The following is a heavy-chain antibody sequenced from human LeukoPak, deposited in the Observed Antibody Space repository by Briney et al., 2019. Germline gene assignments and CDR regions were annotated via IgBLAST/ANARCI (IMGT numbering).Heavy chain of an antibody. CDR2: ISSSSSYI. CDR3: ARDRNYGDHGGDY. CDR1: GFTFTSYS. Sequence: GGSLRLSCATYGFTFTSYSMNWVRQAPGKGLEWVSSISSSSSYIYYADSVKGRFTISRDNAKNSLYLQMNSLRAEDTAVYYCARDRNYGDHGGDYWGQGTLVTVSS. V-gene: IGHV3-21*01. J-gene: IGHJ4*02. D-gene: IGHD4-17*01.